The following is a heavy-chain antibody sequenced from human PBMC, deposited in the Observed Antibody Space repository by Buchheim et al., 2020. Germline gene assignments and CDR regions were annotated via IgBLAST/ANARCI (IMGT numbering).Heavy chain of an antibody. CDR2: IFYSGSA. Sequence: QVQLKESGPGRVQPSETLSLTCTVSGGSISGDNYYWGWIRQSPGQGLEWIGKIFYSGSAHYNSSLRRRVTISVDTSKNQFSLTLTSVTAADAGLYYCARIGMVVVSDWGQGT. V-gene: IGHV4-39*01. D-gene: IGHD3-22*01. CDR1: GGSISGDNYY. J-gene: IGHJ4*02. CDR3: ARIGMVVVSD.